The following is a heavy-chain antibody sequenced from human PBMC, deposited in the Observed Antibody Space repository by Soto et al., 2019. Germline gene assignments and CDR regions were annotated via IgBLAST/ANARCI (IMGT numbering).Heavy chain of an antibody. CDR2: ISYDGTNT. CDR3: GRDGRGTQLVHRRSWFDP. V-gene: IGHV3-30-3*01. D-gene: IGHD6-6*01. Sequence: QVQLVESGGRVVQPGRSLRLSCAASGFAFSSYAMNWVRQAPGKGLEWVALISYDGTNTYYADSVKGRFTIPRKNSKNVLNLRKNSLRPEDKAVYYCGRDGRGTQLVHRRSWFDPWGQGTLVPVSS. CDR1: GFAFSSYA. J-gene: IGHJ5*02.